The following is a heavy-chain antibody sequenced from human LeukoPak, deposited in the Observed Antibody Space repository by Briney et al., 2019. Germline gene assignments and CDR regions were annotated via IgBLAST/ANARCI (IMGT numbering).Heavy chain of an antibody. D-gene: IGHD6-13*01. J-gene: IGHJ4*02. Sequence: GGSLRLSCAASGFTFSIYGMSWVRQAPGKGLEWVSYISSSSSTIYYADSVKGRFTISRDNAKNSLYLQMNSLRAEDTAVYYCARDSSSWLFVGWGQGTLVTVSS. CDR2: ISSSSSTI. V-gene: IGHV3-48*01. CDR3: ARDSSSWLFVG. CDR1: GFTFSIYG.